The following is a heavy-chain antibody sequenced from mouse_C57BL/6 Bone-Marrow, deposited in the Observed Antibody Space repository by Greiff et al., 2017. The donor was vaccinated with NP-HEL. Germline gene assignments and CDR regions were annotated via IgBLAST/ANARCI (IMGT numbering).Heavy chain of an antibody. CDR1: GYTFTSYW. CDR3: ARKSYDYDRFAY. J-gene: IGHJ3*01. Sequence: QVQLKQPGAELVKPGASVKMSCKASGYTFTSYWITWVKQRPGQGLEWIGDIYPGSGSTNYNEKFKSKATLTVDTSSSTAYMQLSSLTSEDSAVYYCARKSYDYDRFAYWGQGTLVTVSA. D-gene: IGHD2-4*01. V-gene: IGHV1-55*01. CDR2: IYPGSGST.